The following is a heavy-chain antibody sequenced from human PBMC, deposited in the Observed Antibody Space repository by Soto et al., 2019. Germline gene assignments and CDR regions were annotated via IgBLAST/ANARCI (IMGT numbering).Heavy chain of an antibody. J-gene: IGHJ6*02. CDR3: AGRVVVRGGTYYYYGMDV. CDR1: GYTFTSYG. D-gene: IGHD3-10*01. Sequence: QVQLVQSGAEVKKPGASVKVSCKASGYTFTSYGISWVRQAPGQGLEWMGWIRAYNGNTNYAQQLQGRVTMTTDTSTSTAYRGLRRLRSDGTAVYCCAGRVVVRGGTYYYYGMDVWGQGTTVTVS. V-gene: IGHV1-18*01. CDR2: IRAYNGNT.